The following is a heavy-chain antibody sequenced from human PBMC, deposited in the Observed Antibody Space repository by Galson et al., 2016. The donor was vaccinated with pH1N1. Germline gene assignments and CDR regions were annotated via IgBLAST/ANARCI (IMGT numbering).Heavy chain of an antibody. D-gene: IGHD1-26*01. CDR2: IYLGDSDT. J-gene: IGHJ4*02. Sequence: QSGAEVTKPGESLKISCKGSGSSFSNSWIVWVRQMPGKGLEWMGIIYLGDSDTTNSPSFQGQVTISADKSISTAYLQWSSLKASDTAIYYCATPRGSSSPAFDYWGQGTLVTVSS. V-gene: IGHV5-51*01. CDR1: GSSFSNSW. CDR3: ATPRGSSSPAFDY.